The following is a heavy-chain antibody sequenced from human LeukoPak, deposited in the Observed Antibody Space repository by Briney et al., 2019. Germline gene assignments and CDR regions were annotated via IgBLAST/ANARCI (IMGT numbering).Heavy chain of an antibody. V-gene: IGHV3-11*04. CDR2: ITSSSSTI. J-gene: IGHJ6*03. CDR3: ARVMSGDSSSSLSSLKRIRQGRRGGSYYMDV. CDR1: GITVSQND. D-gene: IGHD6-13*01. Sequence: AGGSLRLSCAASGITVSQNDMSWVRQAPGKGLEWLSYITSSSSTIYYADSVKGRFTISRDNAKNSLYLQMNSLRAEDTAVYYCARVMSGDSSSSLSSLKRIRQGRRGGSYYMDVWGKGTTVTVSS.